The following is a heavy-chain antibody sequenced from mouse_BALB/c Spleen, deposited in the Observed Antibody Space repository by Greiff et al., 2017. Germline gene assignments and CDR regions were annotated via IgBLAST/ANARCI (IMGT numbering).Heavy chain of an antibody. CDR3: ARGDGAWFAY. CDR2: ISSGSSTI. Sequence: EVKVVESGGGLVQPGGSRKLSCAASGFTFSSFGMHWVRQAPEKGLEWVAYISSGSSTIYYADTVKGRFTISRDNPKNTLFLQLTSLRSEDTAMYYCARGDGAWFAYWGQGTLVTVSA. J-gene: IGHJ3*01. V-gene: IGHV5-17*02. CDR1: GFTFSSFG.